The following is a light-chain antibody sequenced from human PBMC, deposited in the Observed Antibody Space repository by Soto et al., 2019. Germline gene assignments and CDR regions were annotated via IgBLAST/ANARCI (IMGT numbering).Light chain of an antibody. J-gene: IGKJ4*01. CDR3: QQYDSRPLT. CDR1: QDISDY. V-gene: IGKV1-33*01. Sequence: DIQMTQSPSSLSASVGDRVTITCQASQDISDYLNWYQQRPGKAPNLLIYAASNLETRVPSRFSGSGSGTFFTLTITSLQPEDFATYYCQQYDSRPLTFGGGTKVDIK. CDR2: AAS.